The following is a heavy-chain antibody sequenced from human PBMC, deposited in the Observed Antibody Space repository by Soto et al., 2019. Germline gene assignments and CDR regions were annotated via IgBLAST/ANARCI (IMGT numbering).Heavy chain of an antibody. J-gene: IGHJ6*04. CDR3: ARGWLGPDV. CDR2: IDNAGTDS. CDR1: GFTLSGRS. V-gene: IGHV3-74*01. D-gene: IGHD3-10*01. Sequence: EVQLVESGGGLVQPGGSLRLSCAASGFTLSGRSMHWVRQAPGKGLVWVSGIDNAGTDSTYADSVKGRFTSSRDNDKNMLYLQKSSRGVEATAVYYCARGWLGPDVWGKGTTVTVSP.